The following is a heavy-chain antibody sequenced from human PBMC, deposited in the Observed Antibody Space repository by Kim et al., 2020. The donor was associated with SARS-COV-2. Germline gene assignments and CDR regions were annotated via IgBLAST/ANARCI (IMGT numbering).Heavy chain of an antibody. J-gene: IGHJ4*02. D-gene: IGHD3-3*01. CDR1: GFTFSSYW. V-gene: IGHV3-7*01. CDR3: ARGHYYDFWSGYTYDY. CDR2: IKQDGSEK. Sequence: GGSLRLSCAASGFTFSSYWMSWVRQAPGKGLEWVANIKQDGSEKYYVDSVKGRFTISRDNAKNSLYLQMNSLRAEDTAVYYCARGHYYDFWSGYTYDYWGQGTLVTVSS.